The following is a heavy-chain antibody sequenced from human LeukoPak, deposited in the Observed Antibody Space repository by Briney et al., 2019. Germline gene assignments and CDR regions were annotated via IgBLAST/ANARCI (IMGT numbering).Heavy chain of an antibody. CDR3: ARYVTYGSGKYYFDY. CDR2: ISHSGST. CDR1: GASISSSDAS. J-gene: IGHJ4*02. D-gene: IGHD3-10*01. Sequence: SATLSPTCTVSGASISSSDASWSWIRQPPWEEPEWIASISHSGSTYYNPSLKSRVTISVDTSKNQISLRLSSVTAADTAVYFCARYVTYGSGKYYFDYWGQGSLVTVSS. V-gene: IGHV4-39*01.